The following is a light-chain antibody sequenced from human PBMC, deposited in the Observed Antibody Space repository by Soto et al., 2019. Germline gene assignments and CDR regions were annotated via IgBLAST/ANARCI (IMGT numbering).Light chain of an antibody. J-gene: IGKJ1*01. CDR1: QSLSSSS. CDR2: GAS. Sequence: EIVLTQSPGTLSMSPGERATLSCRASQSLSSSSLAWYQQKPGQAPRLLISGASSRAADIPDRFSGSGSGTEFTLSISSLQSEDFAVYYCQQYSKWPRTFGQGTKVDIK. V-gene: IGKV3-20*01. CDR3: QQYSKWPRT.